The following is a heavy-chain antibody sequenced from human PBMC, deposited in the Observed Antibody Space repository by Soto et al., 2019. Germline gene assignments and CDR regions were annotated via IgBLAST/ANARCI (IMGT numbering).Heavy chain of an antibody. D-gene: IGHD6-13*01. CDR3: SRNGYSRWYTDF. CDR1: GGSFSGYY. Sequence: SETLSLTCAVYGGSFSGYYWSWIRQPPGKGLEWIGEINHSGSTNYNPSLKSRVTISVDTSKNQFSLKLSSVTAADTAVYYYSRNGYSRWYTDFWGQGTLVTVSS. CDR2: INHSGST. J-gene: IGHJ4*02. V-gene: IGHV4-34*01.